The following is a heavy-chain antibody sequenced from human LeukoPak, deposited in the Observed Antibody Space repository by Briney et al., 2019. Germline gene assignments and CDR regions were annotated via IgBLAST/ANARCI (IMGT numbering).Heavy chain of an antibody. D-gene: IGHD2-2*01. CDR3: AKSNVVVPAAPFDY. CDR2: IYSGGST. J-gene: IGHJ4*02. Sequence: GRSLRLSCAASGFTFDDYAMHWVRQAPGKGLEWVSVIYSGGSTYYADSVKGRFTISRDNSKNTLYLQMNSLRAEDTAVYYCAKSNVVVPAAPFDYWGQGTLVTVSS. V-gene: IGHV3-23*03. CDR1: GFTFDDYA.